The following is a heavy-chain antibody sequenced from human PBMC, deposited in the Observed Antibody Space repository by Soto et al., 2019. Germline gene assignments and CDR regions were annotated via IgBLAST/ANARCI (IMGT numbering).Heavy chain of an antibody. CDR1: GYSFTGYY. D-gene: IGHD2-8*02. J-gene: IGHJ4*02. CDR2: INPDSGAT. CDR3: ARGDYGTGGYPFPYFDY. V-gene: IGHV1-2*02. Sequence: HEHLVQSGAEVKRPGASLKVSCKASGYSFTGYYIHWVRQAPGQGLARMGWINPDSGATNYAQNFRGRVTLTSDTSISTASMDLTSLTADDTAVYYCARGDYGTGGYPFPYFDYWGQGTLVIVSS.